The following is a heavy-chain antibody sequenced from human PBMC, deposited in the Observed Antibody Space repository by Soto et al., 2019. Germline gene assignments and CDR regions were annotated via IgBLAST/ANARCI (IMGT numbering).Heavy chain of an antibody. CDR1: GGSFSGYY. CDR2: INHSGST. V-gene: IGHV4-34*01. D-gene: IGHD3-22*01. CDR3: ARRFGYYYDSSGYPLFYGMDV. J-gene: IGHJ6*02. Sequence: PSETLSLTCAVYGGSFSGYYWSWIRQPPGKGLEWIGEINHSGSTSYNPSLKSRVTISVDTSKNQFSLKLSSVTAADTAVYYCARRFGYYYDSSGYPLFYGMDVWGQGTTVTVS.